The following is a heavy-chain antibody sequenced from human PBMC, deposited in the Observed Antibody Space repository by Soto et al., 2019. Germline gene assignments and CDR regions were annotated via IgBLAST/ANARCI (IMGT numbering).Heavy chain of an antibody. J-gene: IGHJ5*02. CDR2: INAGNGNT. Sequence: ASVKVSCKASGYTFTGYAMHWVRQAPGQRLEWMGWINAGNGNTKYSQRFQGRVTITRDTSASTAYMELSSLRSEDTAVYYCARSYYYDSSGPNWFDPWGQGTLVTVSS. CDR3: ARSYYYDSSGPNWFDP. CDR1: GYTFTGYA. D-gene: IGHD3-22*01. V-gene: IGHV1-3*01.